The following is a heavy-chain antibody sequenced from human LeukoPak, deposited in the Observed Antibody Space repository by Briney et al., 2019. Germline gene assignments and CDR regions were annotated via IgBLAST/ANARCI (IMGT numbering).Heavy chain of an antibody. D-gene: IGHD5-12*01. CDR3: ARDSGYDQGLHYFDY. V-gene: IGHV1-18*01. CDR1: GYTFTSYA. J-gene: IGHJ4*02. CDR2: ISAYNGNT. Sequence: GASVKVSCKASGYTFTSYAMNWVRQAPGQGLEWMGWISAYNGNTNYAQKLQGRVTMTTDTSTSTAYMELRSLRSDDTAVYYCARDSGYDQGLHYFDYWGQGTLVIISS.